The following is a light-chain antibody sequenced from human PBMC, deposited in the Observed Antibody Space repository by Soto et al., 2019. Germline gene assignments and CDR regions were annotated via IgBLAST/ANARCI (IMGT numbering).Light chain of an antibody. CDR3: QQYNNWPPGT. CDR2: GAS. J-gene: IGKJ1*01. Sequence: EILMTQCPSSLSLSPGERATLSCMASQSVSSNLAWYQQKPGQAPSLLIFGASARATGIPARFSGSGSGTEFTLTISSLQSEDFAVYYCQQYNNWPPGTFGQGTKVDIK. V-gene: IGKV3-15*01. CDR1: QSVSSN.